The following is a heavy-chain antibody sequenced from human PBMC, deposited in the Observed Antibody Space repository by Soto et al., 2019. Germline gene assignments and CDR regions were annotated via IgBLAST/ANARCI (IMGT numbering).Heavy chain of an antibody. CDR2: INHSGST. V-gene: IGHV4-34*01. CDR1: GGSISSYY. CDR3: ARGPEVGVSVRGVDFDY. Sequence: PSETLSLTCTVSGGSISSYYWSWIRQPPGKGLEWIGEINHSGSTNYNPSLKSRGTISVDTSKNQFSLKLSSVTAADTAVYYCARGPEVGVSVRGVDFDYWGQGTLVTVSS. J-gene: IGHJ4*02. D-gene: IGHD3-10*01.